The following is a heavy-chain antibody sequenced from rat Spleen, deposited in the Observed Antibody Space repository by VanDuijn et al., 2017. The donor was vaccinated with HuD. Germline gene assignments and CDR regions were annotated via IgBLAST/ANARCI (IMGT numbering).Heavy chain of an antibody. D-gene: IGHD3-8*01. CDR3: TRLAIPPFDY. J-gene: IGHJ2*01. V-gene: IGHV5-17*01. CDR2: IVFDSSGV. CDR1: GFTFSDYA. Sequence: EVQLVESGGGLVQPGNSLKLSCAASGFTFSDYAMAWVRQSPEKGLEWVATIVFDSSGVYYRNSVKGRFTLSRDNTRNTLYLQMDSLRSEDTASYYCTRLAIPPFDYWGQGVMVTVSS.